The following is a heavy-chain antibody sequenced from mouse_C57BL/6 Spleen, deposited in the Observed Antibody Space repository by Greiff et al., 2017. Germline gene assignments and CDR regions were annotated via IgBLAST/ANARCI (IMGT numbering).Heavy chain of an antibody. J-gene: IGHJ2*01. CDR3: ARRGRTAQATDY. D-gene: IGHD3-2*02. CDR1: GYTFTSYW. Sequence: QVQLQQPGAELVMPGASVKLSCKASGYTFTSYWMHWVKQRPGQGLEWIGEIDPSDSYTNYNQKFKGKSTLTVDKSSSTAYMQLSSLTSEDSAVYYCARRGRTAQATDYWGQGTTLTVSS. V-gene: IGHV1-69*01. CDR2: IDPSDSYT.